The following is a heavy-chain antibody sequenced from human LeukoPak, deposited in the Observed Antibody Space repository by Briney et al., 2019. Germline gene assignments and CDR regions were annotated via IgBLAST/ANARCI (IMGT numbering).Heavy chain of an antibody. V-gene: IGHV1-69*01. D-gene: IGHD4-17*01. CDR3: ARDSYGYYGMDV. J-gene: IGHJ6*02. CDR2: IIPIFGTA. Sequence: SVKVSCKASGGTFSSYAISWVRQAPGQGLEWMGGIIPIFGTANYAQKFQGRVTITADESTSTAYMELSSLRSDDTAVYYCARDSYGYYGMDVWGQGTTVTVSS. CDR1: GGTFSSYA.